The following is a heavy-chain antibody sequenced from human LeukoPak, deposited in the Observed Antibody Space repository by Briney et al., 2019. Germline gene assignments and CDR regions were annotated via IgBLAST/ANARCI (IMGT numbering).Heavy chain of an antibody. J-gene: IGHJ6*02. CDR1: GGSISGYY. CDR2: INHSGST. CDR3: ARGDSGGYYGSGSYYRNYYYYGMDV. Sequence: SETLSLTCTVSGGSISGYYWSWIRQPPGKGLEWIGEINHSGSTNYNPSLKSRVTISVDTSKNQFSLKLSSVTAADTAVYHCARGDSGGYYGSGSYYRNYYYYGMDVWGQGTTVTVSS. V-gene: IGHV4-34*01. D-gene: IGHD3-10*01.